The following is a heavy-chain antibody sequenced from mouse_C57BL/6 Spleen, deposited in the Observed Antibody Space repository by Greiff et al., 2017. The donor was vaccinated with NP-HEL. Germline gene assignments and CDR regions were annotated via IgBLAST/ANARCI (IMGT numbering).Heavy chain of an antibody. V-gene: IGHV5-4*01. CDR2: ISDGGSYT. CDR3: ARDGLGRNYFDY. D-gene: IGHD4-1*01. CDR1: GFTFSSYD. Sequence: DVKLVESGGGLVKPGGSLKLSCAASGFTFSSYDMSWVRQTPEKRLEWVATISDGGSYTYYPDNVKGRFTISRDNAKNNLYLQMSHLKYEDTAMYYWARDGLGRNYFDYWGQGATLTVSS. J-gene: IGHJ2*01.